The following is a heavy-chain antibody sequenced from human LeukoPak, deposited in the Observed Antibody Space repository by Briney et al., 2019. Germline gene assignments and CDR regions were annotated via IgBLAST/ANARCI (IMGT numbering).Heavy chain of an antibody. V-gene: IGHV4-34*01. CDR3: ARLWSGSSWSDY. D-gene: IGHD6-13*01. CDR1: GGSFSGYY. J-gene: IGHJ4*02. CDR2: INHSGST. Sequence: KPSETLSLTCAVYGGSFSGYYWSWIHQPPGKGLEWIGEINHSGSTNYNPSLKSRVTISVDTSKNQFSLKLSSVTAADTAVYYCARLWSGSSWSDYWGQGTLVTVSS.